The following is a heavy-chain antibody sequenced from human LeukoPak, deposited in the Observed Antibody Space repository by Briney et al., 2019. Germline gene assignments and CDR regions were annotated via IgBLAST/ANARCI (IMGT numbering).Heavy chain of an antibody. J-gene: IGHJ4*02. CDR3: ARGLYDFWSGYHEGYFDY. D-gene: IGHD3-3*01. CDR2: MNPNSGNT. Sequence: ASVKVSCKASGGTFSSYAISWVRQATGQGLEWMGWMNPNSGNTGYAQKFQGRVTMTRNTSISTAYMELSSLRSEDTAVYYCARGLYDFWSGYHEGYFDYWGQGTLVTVSS. CDR1: GGTFSSYA. V-gene: IGHV1-8*02.